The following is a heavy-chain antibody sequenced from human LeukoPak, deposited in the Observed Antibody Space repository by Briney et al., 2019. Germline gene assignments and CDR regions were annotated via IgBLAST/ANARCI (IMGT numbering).Heavy chain of an antibody. V-gene: IGHV4-61*08. Sequence: SETLSLTCSVSRASLNSTDYCWGWVRQPPGKGLEWIGYIYYSGSTNYNPSLKSRVTISVDTSKNQFSLKLSSVTAADTAVYYCARGRYYYDSSGEFDFDYWGQGTLVTVSS. D-gene: IGHD3-22*01. J-gene: IGHJ4*02. CDR3: ARGRYYYDSSGEFDFDY. CDR1: RASLNSTDYC. CDR2: IYYSGST.